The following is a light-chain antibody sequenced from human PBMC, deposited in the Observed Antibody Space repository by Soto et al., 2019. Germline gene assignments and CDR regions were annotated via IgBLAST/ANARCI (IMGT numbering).Light chain of an antibody. V-gene: IGKV3-20*01. CDR3: QQYGNVPRT. CDR2: GAS. Sequence: EIVLTQSPGTLSLSPGERAALSCRASQSINRSYLAWYRHKPGQPPRLLIYGASTRATGIPDRFSGSGSGTDFTLTISRLEPEDFAVYYCQQYGNVPRTLGQGTKV. CDR1: QSINRSY. J-gene: IGKJ1*01.